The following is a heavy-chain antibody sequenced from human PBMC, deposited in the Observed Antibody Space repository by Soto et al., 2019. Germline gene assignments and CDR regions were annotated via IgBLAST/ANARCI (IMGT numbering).Heavy chain of an antibody. CDR2: ISYDGSNK. D-gene: IGHD2-2*01. V-gene: IGHV3-30*18. CDR3: AKDRRGVLVPAANSGMDV. CDR1: GFTFSSYG. J-gene: IGHJ6*02. Sequence: QVQLVESGGGVVQPGRSLRLSCAASGFTFSSYGMHWVRQAPGKGLEWVAVISYDGSNKYYADSVKGRFTISRDNSKNTLYLQMNSLRAEDTAVYYCAKDRRGVLVPAANSGMDVWGQGTTVTVSS.